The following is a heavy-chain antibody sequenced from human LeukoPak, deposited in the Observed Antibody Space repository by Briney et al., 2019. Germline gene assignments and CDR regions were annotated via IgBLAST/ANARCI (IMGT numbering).Heavy chain of an antibody. Sequence: SVKVSCKASGGIFSRYSISWVQQAPGQGLEWMGGMVPMFGTPNYAQKFQGRVTITTDESTTTSYMELSNLKSEDTAVYYCARGGEAAAGISSAFDYWGQGTLVTVSS. CDR2: MVPMFGTP. J-gene: IGHJ4*02. CDR1: GGIFSRYS. CDR3: ARGGEAAAGISSAFDY. V-gene: IGHV1-69*05. D-gene: IGHD6-13*01.